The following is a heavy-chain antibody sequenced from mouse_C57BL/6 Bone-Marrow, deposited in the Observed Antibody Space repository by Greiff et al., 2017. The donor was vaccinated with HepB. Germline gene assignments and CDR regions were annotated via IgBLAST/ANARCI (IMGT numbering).Heavy chain of an antibody. CDR1: GYNFTSYG. CDR2: IYPRSGNT. Sequence: QVQLKESGAELARPGASVKLSCKASGYNFTSYGISWVKQSTGQGLEWIGEIYPRSGNTYYNEKFKGKATLTADKSSSTAYMELRSLTSEDSAVYFCARLLRPYVDYWGQGTTLTVSS. J-gene: IGHJ2*01. CDR3: ARLLRPYVDY. V-gene: IGHV1-81*01. D-gene: IGHD2-4*01.